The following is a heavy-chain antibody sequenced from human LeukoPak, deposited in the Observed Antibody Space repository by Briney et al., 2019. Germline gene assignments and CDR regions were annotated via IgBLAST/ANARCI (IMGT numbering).Heavy chain of an antibody. J-gene: IGHJ4*02. Sequence: ASVKVSCKASGYTFTTYAMHWVRQAPGQRLEWMGWINAGNGNTKYSQQFQARVTITRDKSASTAYMELSSLRSEDTAVYYCARDPIGSRWPYYLDYWGQGTLVTVSS. CDR1: GYTFTTYA. D-gene: IGHD6-13*01. CDR2: INAGNGNT. V-gene: IGHV1-3*01. CDR3: ARDPIGSRWPYYLDY.